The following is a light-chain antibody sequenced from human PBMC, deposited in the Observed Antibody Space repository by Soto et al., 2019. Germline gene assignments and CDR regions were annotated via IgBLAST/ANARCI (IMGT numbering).Light chain of an antibody. CDR1: QSVSNN. J-gene: IGKJ1*01. V-gene: IGKV3-15*01. CDR3: QQYNDWAPLT. CDR2: GAS. Sequence: MTQYPATLSVSPGERATLSCRASQSVSNNLAWYQQKPGQAPRLLIYGASTRATGIPARFSGSGSGTEFTLTISSLQSEDFAVYYCQQYNDWAPLTFGQGTKVDIK.